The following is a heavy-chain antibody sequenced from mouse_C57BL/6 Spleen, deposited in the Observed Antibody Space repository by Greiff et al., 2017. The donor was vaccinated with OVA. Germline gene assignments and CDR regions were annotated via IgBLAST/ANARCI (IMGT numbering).Heavy chain of an antibody. Sequence: VQLKESGPGLVKPSQSLSLTCSVTGYSITSGYYWNWIRQFPGNKLEWMGYISYDGSNNYNPSLKNRISITRDTSKNQFFLKLNSVTTEDTATYYCARDLGYYGSSGYYFDYWGQGTTLTVSS. CDR3: ARDLGYYGSSGYYFDY. CDR1: GYSITSGYY. D-gene: IGHD1-1*01. V-gene: IGHV3-6*01. J-gene: IGHJ2*01. CDR2: ISYDGSN.